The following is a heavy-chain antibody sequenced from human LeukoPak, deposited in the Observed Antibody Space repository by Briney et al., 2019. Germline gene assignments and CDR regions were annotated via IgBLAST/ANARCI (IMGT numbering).Heavy chain of an antibody. J-gene: IGHJ5*02. D-gene: IGHD3-9*01. CDR2: ISAYNGNT. CDR1: GGTFSSYA. V-gene: IGHV1-18*01. CDR3: ARTYFGGWFDP. Sequence: ASVKVSCKASGGTFSSYAISWVRQAPGQGLEWMGWISAYNGNTNYAQKLQGRVTMTTDTSTSTAYMELRSLRSDDTAVYYCARTYFGGWFDPWGQGTLVTVSS.